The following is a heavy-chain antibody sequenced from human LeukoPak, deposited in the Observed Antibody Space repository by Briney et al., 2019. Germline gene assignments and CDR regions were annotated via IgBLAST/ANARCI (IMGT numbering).Heavy chain of an antibody. CDR2: ISGSGGST. CDR1: GFTFSSYA. Sequence: GGSLRLSCAASGFTFSSYAMSWVRQAPGKGLEGVSAISGSGGSTYYADSVKGWFTISRDNSKNTLYLQMNSLRAEDTAVYYCAKDLARHTYYYDSLDYWGQGTLVTVSS. CDR3: AKDLARHTYYYDSLDY. D-gene: IGHD3-22*01. V-gene: IGHV3-23*01. J-gene: IGHJ4*02.